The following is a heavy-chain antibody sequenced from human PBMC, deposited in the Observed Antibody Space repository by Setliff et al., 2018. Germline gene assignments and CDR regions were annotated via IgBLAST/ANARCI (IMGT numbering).Heavy chain of an antibody. CDR1: GYTFSNYL. V-gene: IGHV1-3*01. CDR3: VRVDMVLSNFDF. Sequence: ASVKVSCKASGYTFSNYLLHWVRQAPGQSPEWVGWINAGNGRTKYSQRFQDRITITSETSATTVYMELRSLRSEDTAVYYCVRVDMVLSNFDFWGQGTLVTVS. J-gene: IGHJ4*02. CDR2: INAGNGRT. D-gene: IGHD5-12*01.